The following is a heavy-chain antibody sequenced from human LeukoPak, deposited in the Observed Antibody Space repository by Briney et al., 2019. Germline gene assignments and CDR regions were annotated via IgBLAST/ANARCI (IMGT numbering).Heavy chain of an antibody. Sequence: GGSLRLSCAASGFTSSSYAMSWVRQAPGKGLEWVSAISGSGGSTYYADSVKGRFTISRDNSKNTLYLQMNSLRAEDTAVYYCARGCQPSSGWYYYYYYYGMDVWGQGTTVTVSS. J-gene: IGHJ6*02. V-gene: IGHV3-23*01. CDR2: ISGSGGST. D-gene: IGHD6-19*01. CDR1: GFTSSSYA. CDR3: ARGCQPSSGWYYYYYYYGMDV.